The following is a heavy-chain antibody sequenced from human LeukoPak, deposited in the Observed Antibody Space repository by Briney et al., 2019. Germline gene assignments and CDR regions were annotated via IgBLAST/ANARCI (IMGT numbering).Heavy chain of an antibody. V-gene: IGHV4-4*07. CDR2: IYTSGST. D-gene: IGHD6-6*01. J-gene: IGHJ6*03. CDR1: GGSITSYY. CDR3: ARVYSSSPGYYYYMDV. Sequence: SETLSLTCSVSGGSITSYYWSWIRQPAGKGLEWIGRIYTSGSTNYNPSLKSRVTMSVDTSKNQFSLKLSSVTAADTAVYYCARVYSSSPGYYYYMDVWGKGTTVTVSS.